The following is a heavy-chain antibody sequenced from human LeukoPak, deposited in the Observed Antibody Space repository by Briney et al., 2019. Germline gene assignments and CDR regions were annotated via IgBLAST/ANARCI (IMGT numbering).Heavy chain of an antibody. CDR2: IYSGGGT. Sequence: GGSLRLSCTASGFTVSSSYMTWVRQAPGKGLEWDSLIYSGGGTYYADSVKGRFTISRHNFENTLYLQMNSLRAEDTAVYYCARVGVGTVAGNYFDDWGQGTLVTVSS. CDR1: GFTVSSSY. CDR3: ARVGVGTVAGNYFDD. V-gene: IGHV3-53*04. J-gene: IGHJ4*02. D-gene: IGHD6-19*01.